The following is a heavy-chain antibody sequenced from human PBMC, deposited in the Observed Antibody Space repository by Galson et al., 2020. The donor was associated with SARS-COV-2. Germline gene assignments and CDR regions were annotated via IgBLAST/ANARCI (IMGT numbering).Heavy chain of an antibody. J-gene: IGHJ4*02. D-gene: IGHD2-15*01. CDR2: VSPTSGNT. V-gene: IGHV1-8*01. CDR1: GYTFTSLD. CDR3: ARGVAAGVDY. Sequence: ASVKVSCNASGYTFTSLDINWVRQATGQGLEWLGWVSPTSGNTGYAQKFEGRVTMTSDISTTTFYMELSNLRPEDTAVYYCARGVAAGVDYWGQGTLVTVSS.